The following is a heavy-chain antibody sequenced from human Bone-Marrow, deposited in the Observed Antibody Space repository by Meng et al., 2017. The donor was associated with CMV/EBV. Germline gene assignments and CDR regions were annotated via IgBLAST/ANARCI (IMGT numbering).Heavy chain of an antibody. V-gene: IGHV3-21*01. CDR3: AREGPLLRYGMDV. CDR2: ISSSSSYI. Sequence: GESLKISCAASGFTVSSNYMSWVRQAPGKGLEWVSSISSSSSYIYYADSVKGRFTISRDNAKNSLYLQINSLRAEDTAVYYCAREGPLLRYGMDVWGQGTTVTVSS. J-gene: IGHJ6*02. CDR1: GFTVSSNY.